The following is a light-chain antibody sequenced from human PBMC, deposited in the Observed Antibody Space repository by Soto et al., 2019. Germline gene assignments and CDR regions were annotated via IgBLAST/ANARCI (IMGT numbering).Light chain of an antibody. Sequence: QSVLTQPPAASGSPGQSVTISCTGTSNDIGAYNYVSWYQQRPGKAPKLLIYEVFRRPSGVPDRFSASKSDNTASLTVSGLQPEDEADYYCSSYAGRETGVFGTGTKVTVL. V-gene: IGLV2-8*01. CDR1: SNDIGAYNY. J-gene: IGLJ1*01. CDR3: SSYAGRETGV. CDR2: EVF.